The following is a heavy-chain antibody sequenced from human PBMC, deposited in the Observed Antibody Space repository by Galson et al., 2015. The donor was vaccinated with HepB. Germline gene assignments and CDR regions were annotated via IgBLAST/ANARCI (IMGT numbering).Heavy chain of an antibody. CDR3: ARTFYFDY. CDR2: VSSDESNK. Sequence: SLRLSCAASGFTFSAYAMHWVRQAPGKGLEWEALVSSDESNKYYADSVRGRFTISRDNSRNTVYLQMNSLRAEDTAVYYCARTFYFDYWGQGTLVTVSS. V-gene: IGHV3-30*04. CDR1: GFTFSAYA. J-gene: IGHJ4*02.